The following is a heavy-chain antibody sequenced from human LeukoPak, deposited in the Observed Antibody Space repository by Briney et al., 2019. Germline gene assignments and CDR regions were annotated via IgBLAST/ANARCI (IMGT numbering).Heavy chain of an antibody. CDR2: IYYSGST. D-gene: IGHD1-26*01. CDR3: ARLTSGSYRLAFDY. V-gene: IGHV4-39*01. Sequence: SETLSLTCTVSGGSISSSTYYWGWIRQPPGKGLEWIGSIYYSGSTYHNPSLKSRVTISVDTSKNQFSLKLSSVTAADTAVYYCARLTSGSYRLAFDYWGQGTLVTVSS. CDR1: GGSISSSTYY. J-gene: IGHJ4*02.